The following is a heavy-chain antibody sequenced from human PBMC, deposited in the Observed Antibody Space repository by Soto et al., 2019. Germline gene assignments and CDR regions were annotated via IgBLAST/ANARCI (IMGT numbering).Heavy chain of an antibody. CDR2: IYYSGST. J-gene: IGHJ5*02. CDR3: ASSGWFDP. CDR1: GGSISSSTYY. Sequence: QLQLQESGPGLVKPSETLSLTCTVSGGSISSSTYYWGWIRQPPGKGLAWIGTIYYSGSTYYNPSLKSRVTISVDTSKNQFSLKLSSVTAADTAVYYCASSGWFDPWGQGTLVTVS. V-gene: IGHV4-39*01.